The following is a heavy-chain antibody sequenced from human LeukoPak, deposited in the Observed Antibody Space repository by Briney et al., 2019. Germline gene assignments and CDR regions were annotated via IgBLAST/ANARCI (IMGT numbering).Heavy chain of an antibody. CDR1: GYCFTSYC. J-gene: IGHJ3*01. CDR3: GMSGDRVPLQDDVFDV. D-gene: IGHD3-10*01. CDR2: IYPGDSGP. V-gene: IGHV5-51*01. Sequence: GESLKISCKVSGYCFTSYCIGWVRQMPGKGLERMGIIYPGDSGPTYSPSFQGQVTISVDKSINTAYLQWSSLQASDTAMYYCGMSGDRVPLQDDVFDVWGQGTMVTVST.